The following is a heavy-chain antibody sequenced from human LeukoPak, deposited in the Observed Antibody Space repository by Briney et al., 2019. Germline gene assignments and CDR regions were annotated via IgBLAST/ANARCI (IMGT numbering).Heavy chain of an antibody. D-gene: IGHD6-13*01. CDR3: AKDPPSWYSSSWYGFDP. CDR1: GFTFSSYA. J-gene: IGHJ5*02. CDR2: ISGSGGST. Sequence: QPGGSLRLSCAASGFTFSSYAMSWVRQAPGKGLEWVSAISGSGGSTYYADSVKGRFTISRDNSKNTLYLQMNSLRAEDTAVYYCAKDPPSWYSSSWYGFDPWGRGTLVTVSS. V-gene: IGHV3-23*01.